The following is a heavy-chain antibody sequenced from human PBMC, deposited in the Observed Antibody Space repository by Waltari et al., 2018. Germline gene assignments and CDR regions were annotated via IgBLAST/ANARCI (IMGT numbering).Heavy chain of an antibody. V-gene: IGHV3-23*01. D-gene: IGHD3-22*01. CDR3: AKESSYDSLEN. Sequence: EVQLLESGGGLVQPGGFLRVSCSASGFALSNRVLSWVRQAPGKGLEWVSGIVGSGTTTYYADSVKGRFTISRDNSRNILYLQMNSLRAEDTAIYFCAKESSYDSLENWGQGTLVTVSS. CDR1: GFALSNRV. J-gene: IGHJ4*02. CDR2: IVGSGTTT.